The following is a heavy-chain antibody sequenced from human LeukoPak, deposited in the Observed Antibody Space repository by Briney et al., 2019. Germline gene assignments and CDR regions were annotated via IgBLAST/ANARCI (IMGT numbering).Heavy chain of an antibody. CDR2: IYPGDSDT. J-gene: IGHJ4*02. V-gene: IGHV5-51*01. CDR1: GYSFTSYM. D-gene: IGHD3-10*01. CDR3: ATTPYGSGSSFDY. Sequence: GESLNISCKASGYSFTSYMIGWVRQLPGKGLEWMGIIYPGDSDTRYSPSFQGQVTISADKSISTAYLQWSSLKASDTAMYYCATTPYGSGSSFDYWGQGTLVTVSS.